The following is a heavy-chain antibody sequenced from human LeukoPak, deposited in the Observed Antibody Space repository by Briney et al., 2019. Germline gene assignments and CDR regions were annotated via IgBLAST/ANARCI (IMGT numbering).Heavy chain of an antibody. CDR2: ISDSGGST. J-gene: IGHJ3*02. D-gene: IGHD3-22*01. CDR1: GFTFSSYA. V-gene: IGHV3-23*01. CDR3: AKDGYDSSGYLPWSAFDI. Sequence: GGSLRLSCAASGFTFSSYAMSWVRRAPGKGLEWVSAISDSGGSTYYADSVKGRFTISRDNSKNTLYLQMNSLRAEDTAVYYCAKDGYDSSGYLPWSAFDIWGQGTMVTVSS.